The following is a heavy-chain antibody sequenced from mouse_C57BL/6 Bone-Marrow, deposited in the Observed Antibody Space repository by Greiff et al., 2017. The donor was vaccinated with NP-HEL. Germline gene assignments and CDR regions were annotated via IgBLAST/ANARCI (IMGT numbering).Heavy chain of an antibody. CDR2: IDPENGDT. V-gene: IGHV14-4*01. Sequence: EVQLQQSGAELVRPGASVKLSCTASGFNIKDDYMHWVKQRPEQGLEWIGWIDPENGDTEYASKFQGKATITADTSSNTAYLQLSSLTSEDTAVYDCTTSYGAPWYFDVWGTGTTVTVSS. CDR1: GFNIKDDY. CDR3: TTSYGAPWYFDV. D-gene: IGHD1-1*02. J-gene: IGHJ1*03.